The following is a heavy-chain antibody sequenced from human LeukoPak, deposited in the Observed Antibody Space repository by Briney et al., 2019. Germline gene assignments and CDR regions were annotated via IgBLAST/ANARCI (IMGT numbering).Heavy chain of an antibody. Sequence: ASVKVSCKASGGTFSSYAISWVRQAPGQGLEWMGGIIPIFGTANYAQKFQGRVTITADESTSTAYMELSSLRSEDTAVYYCARTRWGPGDIWGQGTLVTVSS. V-gene: IGHV1-69*13. J-gene: IGHJ4*02. CDR1: GGTFSSYA. D-gene: IGHD3-16*01. CDR2: IIPIFGTA. CDR3: ARTRWGPGDI.